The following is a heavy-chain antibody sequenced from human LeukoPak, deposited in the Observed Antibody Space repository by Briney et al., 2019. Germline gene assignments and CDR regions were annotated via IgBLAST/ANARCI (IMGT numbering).Heavy chain of an antibody. Sequence: SVKVSCKASGGTFSSYAISWVRQAPGQGIEWMGGIIPIFGTANYAQKFQGRVTITADESTSTAYMELSSLRSEDTAVYYCARGGTPYYDFWSAAQPIDYWGQGTLVTVSS. D-gene: IGHD3-3*01. CDR3: ARGGTPYYDFWSAAQPIDY. V-gene: IGHV1-69*01. CDR1: GGTFSSYA. J-gene: IGHJ4*02. CDR2: IIPIFGTA.